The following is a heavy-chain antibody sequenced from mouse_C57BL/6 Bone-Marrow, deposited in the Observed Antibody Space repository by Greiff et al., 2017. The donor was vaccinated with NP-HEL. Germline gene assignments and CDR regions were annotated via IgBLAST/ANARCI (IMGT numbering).Heavy chain of an antibody. V-gene: IGHV7-3*01. Sequence: EVKLMESGGGLVQPGGSLSLSCAASGFTFTDYYMSWVRQPPGKALEWLGFIRNKANGYTTEYSASVKGRFTISRDTSQSILYLQMNALRAEDSATYYCARYGGTTVFDYWGQGTTLTVSS. CDR2: IRNKANGYTT. CDR3: ARYGGTTVFDY. J-gene: IGHJ2*01. CDR1: GFTFTDYY. D-gene: IGHD1-1*01.